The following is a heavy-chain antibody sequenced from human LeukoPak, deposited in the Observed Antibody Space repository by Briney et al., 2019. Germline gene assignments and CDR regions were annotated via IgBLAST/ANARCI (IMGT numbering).Heavy chain of an antibody. J-gene: IGHJ4*02. Sequence: SETLSLTCGVSGGSVTSTNWWTWVRQPPGKGLEWIGEVRVDGRTNYNPSLKSRLTLSVDLSENHISLRLTSVTAADTAVYYCAREGGFYRPLDYSGQGTLVTVSS. CDR3: AREGGFYRPLDY. V-gene: IGHV4-4*02. CDR2: VRVDGRT. CDR1: GGSVTSTNW. D-gene: IGHD3-3*01.